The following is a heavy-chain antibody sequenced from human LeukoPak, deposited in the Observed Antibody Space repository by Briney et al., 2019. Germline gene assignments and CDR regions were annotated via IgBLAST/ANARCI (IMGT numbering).Heavy chain of an antibody. Sequence: SETLSLTCTVSGGSLSSGGYYWSWIRQHPGKGLEWIGDSYYSGGTYYNPSLKSRVTISVDTSKNQFSLKLSSVTAADTAVYYCARSGYSGYDNTFDYWGQGTLVTVSS. CDR3: ARSGYSGYDNTFDY. J-gene: IGHJ4*02. CDR1: GGSLSSGGYY. V-gene: IGHV4-31*03. CDR2: SYYSGGT. D-gene: IGHD5-12*01.